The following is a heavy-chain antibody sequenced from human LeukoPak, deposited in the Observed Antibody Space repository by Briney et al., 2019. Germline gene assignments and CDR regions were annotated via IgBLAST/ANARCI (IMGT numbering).Heavy chain of an antibody. CDR1: GFTFDDYA. CDR2: ISWNSGSI. V-gene: IGHV3-9*01. CDR3: TRDTFGARDS. Sequence: GGSLRLSCAASGFTFDDYAVHWVRQAPGKGLEWVSGISWNSGSIGYADSVKGRFTISRDNAKNSLYLQMNSLRAEDTAVYYCTRDTFGARDSWGQGNLVTVSS. D-gene: IGHD3-10*01. J-gene: IGHJ4*02.